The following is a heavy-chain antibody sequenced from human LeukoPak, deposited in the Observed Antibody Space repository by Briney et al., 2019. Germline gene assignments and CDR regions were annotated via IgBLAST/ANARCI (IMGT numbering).Heavy chain of an antibody. CDR1: GYTFTSYY. J-gene: IGHJ4*02. Sequence: ASVKVSCKASGYTFTSYYMHWVRQAPGQGLEWMGIINPSGGSTSYAQKFQGRVTMTRDTSTSTVYMELSSLRSEDTAVYYCARESSLYSGYAQIPSWGQGTLVTVSS. V-gene: IGHV1-46*01. CDR2: INPSGGST. CDR3: ARESSLYSGYAQIPS. D-gene: IGHD5-12*01.